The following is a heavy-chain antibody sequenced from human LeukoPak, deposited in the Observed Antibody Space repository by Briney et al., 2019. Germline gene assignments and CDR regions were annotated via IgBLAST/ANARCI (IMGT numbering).Heavy chain of an antibody. CDR3: ARDPPLGYCSGGSCGGYYGMDV. CDR2: IYSGGST. J-gene: IGHJ6*02. V-gene: IGHV3-66*01. Sequence: GGSLRLSCAASGFTVSSNYMSWVRQAPGKGLEWVSVIYSGGSTYYADSVKGRFTISRDDAKNSLYLQMNSLRAEDTAVYYCARDPPLGYCSGGSCGGYYGMDVWGQGTTVTVSS. D-gene: IGHD2-15*01. CDR1: GFTVSSNY.